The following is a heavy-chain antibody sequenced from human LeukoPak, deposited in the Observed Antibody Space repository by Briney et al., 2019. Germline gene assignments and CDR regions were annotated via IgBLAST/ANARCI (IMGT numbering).Heavy chain of an antibody. J-gene: IGHJ6*03. V-gene: IGHV4-39*07. D-gene: IGHD6-19*01. Sequence: SETLSLTCIVSGGAISSGSYYWGWIRQPPGKGLEWIGSMYYTGSTYNSPSLKSRVTISVDTSKNQFSLKLSSVTAADTAVYYCARAGYSSGWFHFSDYYYYYYMDVWGKGTTVTISS. CDR2: MYYTGST. CDR3: ARAGYSSGWFHFSDYYYYYYMDV. CDR1: GGAISSGSYY.